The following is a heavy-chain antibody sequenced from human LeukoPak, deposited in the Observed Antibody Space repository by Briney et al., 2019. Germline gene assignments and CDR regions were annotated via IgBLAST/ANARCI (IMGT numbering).Heavy chain of an antibody. CDR1: GGSISSYY. J-gene: IGHJ6*03. V-gene: IGHV4-59*01. Sequence: SETLSLTCTVSGGSISSYYWSWIRQPPGKGLEWIGYIYYNGSTNYNPSLKSRVTISVDTSKNQFSLKLSSVTAADTAVYYCARSGPQYYDFWSGYYYYMDVWGKGTTVTVSS. D-gene: IGHD3-3*01. CDR3: ARSGPQYYDFWSGYYYYMDV. CDR2: IYYNGST.